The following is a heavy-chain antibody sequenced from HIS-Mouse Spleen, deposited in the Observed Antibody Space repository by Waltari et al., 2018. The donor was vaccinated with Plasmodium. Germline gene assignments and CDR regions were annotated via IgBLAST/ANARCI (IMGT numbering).Heavy chain of an antibody. J-gene: IGHJ2*01. D-gene: IGHD6-13*01. CDR3: ASSWYWYFDL. CDR1: GLTLGSYW. V-gene: IGHV3-7*01. Sequence: EVQLVESGGGLVQPGGSLSLSCAASGLTLGSYWMSWVRQAPGKGLEWVANIKQDGSEKYYVDSVKGRFTISRDNAKNSLYLQMNSLRAEDTAVYYCASSWYWYFDLWGRGTLVTVSS. CDR2: IKQDGSEK.